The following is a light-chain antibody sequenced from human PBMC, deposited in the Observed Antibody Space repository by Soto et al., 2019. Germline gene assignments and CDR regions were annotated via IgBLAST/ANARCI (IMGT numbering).Light chain of an antibody. Sequence: FVLTQSPGTVSLSPGERATLSCWASHTVVNDYLAWYQQRPGQAPRLLLYGVSNRATGVPDRFSGSGSGTDFTLTISRLEPEDFAVYYCQHLDKFAQGTELEIK. V-gene: IGKV3-20*01. J-gene: IGKJ2*01. CDR3: QHLDK. CDR1: HTVVNDY. CDR2: GVS.